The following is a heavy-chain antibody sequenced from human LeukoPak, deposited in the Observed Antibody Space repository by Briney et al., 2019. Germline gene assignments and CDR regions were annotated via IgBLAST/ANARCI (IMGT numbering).Heavy chain of an antibody. V-gene: IGHV1-2*02. CDR1: GYTFIDYY. J-gene: IGHJ5*02. D-gene: IGHD2-2*01. CDR2: INPNSGGT. CDR3: ARDRITVCSTTSCTIANWFDP. Sequence: ASVKVSCKASGYTFIDYYMHWVRQAPGQGLEWMGWINPNSGGTDYAQKFQGRVTMTRDTSIDTAYMDLSRLTSDDTAVYYCARDRITVCSTTSCTIANWFDPWGQGTLVTVSS.